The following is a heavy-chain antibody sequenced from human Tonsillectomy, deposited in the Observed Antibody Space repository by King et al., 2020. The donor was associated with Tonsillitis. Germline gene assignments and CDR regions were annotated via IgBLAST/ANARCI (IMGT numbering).Heavy chain of an antibody. CDR2: ISWNSGSI. Sequence: QLVQSGGGLVQPGRSLRLSCAASGFTFDDYAMHWVRQAPGKGLEWVSGISWNSGSIGYADSVKGRFTISRDNAKNSLYLQMNSLRAEDTALYYCAKDTYDSSGYSVRLYYWGQGTLVTVSS. V-gene: IGHV3-9*01. CDR1: GFTFDDYA. D-gene: IGHD3-22*01. CDR3: AKDTYDSSGYSVRLYY. J-gene: IGHJ4*02.